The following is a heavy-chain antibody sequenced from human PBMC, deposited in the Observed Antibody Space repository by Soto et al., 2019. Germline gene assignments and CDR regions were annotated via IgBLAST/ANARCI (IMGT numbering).Heavy chain of an antibody. CDR1: GGTFSKYG. J-gene: IGHJ5*02. CDR3: ATYRPGSSGAKWFDP. CDR2: ITPMLGTS. D-gene: IGHD6-19*01. V-gene: IGHV1-69*01. Sequence: QLVQSGAEVKKPGSSVKVSCQAFGGTFSKYGVSWVRQAPGQGLQWMGGITPMLGTSTNTQRFHDRVTLTADEFTTVAYMELNSLTSEDTAIYYCATYRPGSSGAKWFDPWGQGTLVTVSP.